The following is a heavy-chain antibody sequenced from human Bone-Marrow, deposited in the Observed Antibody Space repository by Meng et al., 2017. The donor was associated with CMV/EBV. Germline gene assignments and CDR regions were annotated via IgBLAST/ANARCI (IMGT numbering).Heavy chain of an antibody. CDR2: IYSAVVRT. V-gene: IGHV3-23*03. J-gene: IGHJ1*01. CDR1: GFTFSDYY. Sequence: GESLKISCPASGFTFSDYYMSWVRQAPGKGLEYVAVIYSAVVRTFHADSVNGRFTVSRDDSKNTLHLEMSSLRAEYTAVYYCSKWAPPFGIYYGAYLEHWGQGTLVTVSS. CDR3: SKWAPPFGIYYGAYLEH. D-gene: IGHD3-10*01.